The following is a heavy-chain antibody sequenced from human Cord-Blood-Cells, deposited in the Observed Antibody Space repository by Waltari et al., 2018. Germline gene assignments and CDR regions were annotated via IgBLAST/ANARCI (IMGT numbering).Heavy chain of an antibody. D-gene: IGHD3-3*01. Sequence: QVQLVQSGAEVKKPGASVKVSCKASGYTFTSYDINWVRQATGQGLEWMGWMNPNSGNTGYAQKFQGRVTMTRNTSISTAYMELSSLRSEDMAVYYCACGYDFWSGYYTGIAFDIWGQGTMVTVSS. CDR3: ACGYDFWSGYYTGIAFDI. J-gene: IGHJ3*02. CDR1: GYTFTSYD. CDR2: MNPNSGNT. V-gene: IGHV1-8*01.